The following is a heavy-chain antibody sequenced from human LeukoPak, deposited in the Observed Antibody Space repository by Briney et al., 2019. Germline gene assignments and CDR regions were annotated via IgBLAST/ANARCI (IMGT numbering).Heavy chain of an antibody. CDR2: IIPIFGTA. D-gene: IGHD6-19*01. V-gene: IGHV1-69*13. J-gene: IGHJ4*02. CDR1: GGTFSSYA. Sequence: SVKVSCKASGGTFSSYAISWVRQAPGQGLEWMGGIIPIFGTANYAQKFQGRVTITADESTSTAYMELSSLGSEDTAVYYCAKDGAGYSSGTNDYWGQGTLVTVSS. CDR3: AKDGAGYSSGTNDY.